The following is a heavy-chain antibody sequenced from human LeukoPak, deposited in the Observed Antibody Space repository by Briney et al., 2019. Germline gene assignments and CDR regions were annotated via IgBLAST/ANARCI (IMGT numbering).Heavy chain of an antibody. CDR1: GFTFSSYA. D-gene: IGHD3-9*01. V-gene: IGHV3-23*01. J-gene: IGHJ4*02. Sequence: GGCLRLSCATSGFTFSSYAMSWVRQAPGKGLEWVSGIVASGGSTYYADSVKGRFTISRDNSKNTLYLQMNSLRTEDTAVYYCAKAEGYDILTGLDYWGQGTLVTVSS. CDR3: AKAEGYDILTGLDY. CDR2: IVASGGST.